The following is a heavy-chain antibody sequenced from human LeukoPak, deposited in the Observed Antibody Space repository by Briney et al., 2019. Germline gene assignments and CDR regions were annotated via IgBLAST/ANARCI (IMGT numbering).Heavy chain of an antibody. J-gene: IGHJ4*02. CDR2: INPNSGGT. V-gene: IGHV1-2*02. Sequence: GASVKVSCKASGYTFTGYYMHWVRQAPGQGLEWMGWINPNSGGTNYAQKFQGRVTMTRDTSISTAYMELSRLRSDDTAVYYCARGGVDSSGYTYLDYWGQGTLVTVSS. CDR3: ARGGVDSSGYTYLDY. D-gene: IGHD3-22*01. CDR1: GYTFTGYY.